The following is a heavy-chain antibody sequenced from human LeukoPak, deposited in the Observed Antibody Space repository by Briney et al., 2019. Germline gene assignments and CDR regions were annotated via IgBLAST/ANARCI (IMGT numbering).Heavy chain of an antibody. Sequence: GGSLRLSCAASAFTFSSYDMSWLRQAPGKGLEWVSSITLSGGSTFYADSVMGRFTISRDNSQNTLYLQMNSLSAEDTAVYYCAKRGNPAVGHHYLDVWGKGTTVSVSS. CDR2: ITLSGGST. CDR1: AFTFSSYD. J-gene: IGHJ6*03. V-gene: IGHV3-23*01. CDR3: AKRGNPAVGHHYLDV. D-gene: IGHD2-2*01.